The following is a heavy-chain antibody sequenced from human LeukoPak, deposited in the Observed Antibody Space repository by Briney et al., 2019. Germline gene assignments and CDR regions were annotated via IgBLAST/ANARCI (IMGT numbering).Heavy chain of an antibody. CDR3: ARGPQLGHFFAY. CDR2: IGGRTTTI. D-gene: IGHD7-27*01. CDR1: GFTFSDYA. J-gene: IGHJ4*02. Sequence: GGSLRLSCAASGFTFSDYAMNWVRQVPGKGLEWVSYIGGRTTTIYYADSVQGRFTISRDNAKNSLYLQMNSLRAEDTALYYCARGPQLGHFFAYWGQGTLVTVSS. V-gene: IGHV3-48*04.